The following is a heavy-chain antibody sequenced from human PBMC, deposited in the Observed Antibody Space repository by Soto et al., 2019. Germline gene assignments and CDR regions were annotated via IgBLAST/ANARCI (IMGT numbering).Heavy chain of an antibody. D-gene: IGHD6-13*01. CDR3: ARGGGIAAQDNWFDP. CDR2: IYYSGST. Sequence: PSETLSLTCTVSGGSISSGDYYWSWIRQPPGKGLEWIGYIYYSGSTYYNPSLKSRVTISVDTSKNQFSLKLSSVTAADTAVYYCARGGGIAAQDNWFDPWGQGTLVTVSS. J-gene: IGHJ5*02. CDR1: GGSISSGDYY. V-gene: IGHV4-30-4*01.